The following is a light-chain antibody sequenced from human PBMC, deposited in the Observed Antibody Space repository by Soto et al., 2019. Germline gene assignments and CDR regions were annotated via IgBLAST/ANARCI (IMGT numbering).Light chain of an antibody. V-gene: IGKV3-20*01. CDR1: QSVISDY. J-gene: IGKJ2*01. CDR3: QQYGSSVFT. CDR2: GAS. Sequence: ETVLTQSPGTLSLSPGETATLSCSASQSVISDYLAWYQQKPDQAPRLVIYGASGRAAGIPDRFNGSGSGTDFTLTISRLEPEDFAMYYCQQYGSSVFTFGQGTKVDIK.